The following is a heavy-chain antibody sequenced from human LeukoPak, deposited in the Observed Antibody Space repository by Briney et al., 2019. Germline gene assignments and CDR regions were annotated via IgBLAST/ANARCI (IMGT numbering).Heavy chain of an antibody. CDR3: ARGSYYDFWSGYSSYFDY. Sequence: RPSETLSLTCSISGGSVSTYYWNWIRQSPGKGLEWIGFVYSGGSSNYNPSLKSRVTISVDTSKNQFSLKLSSVTAADTAVYYCARGSYYDFWSGYSSYFDYWGQGTLVTVSS. D-gene: IGHD3-3*01. J-gene: IGHJ4*02. V-gene: IGHV4-59*02. CDR1: GGSVSTYY. CDR2: VYSGGSS.